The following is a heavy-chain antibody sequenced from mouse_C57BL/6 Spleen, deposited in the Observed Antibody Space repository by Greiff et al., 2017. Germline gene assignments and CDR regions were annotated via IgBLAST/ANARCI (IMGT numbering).Heavy chain of an antibody. CDR1: GFSLTSYG. J-gene: IGHJ4*01. CDR3: ARHYYGTLMRAMDY. V-gene: IGHV2-6-1*01. CDR2: IWSDGST. D-gene: IGHD1-1*01. Sequence: QVQLQQSGPGLVAPSQSLSITCTVSGFSLTSYGVHWVRQPPGKGLEWLVVIWSDGSTTYNSALKSRRSISKDNSKSQVFLKMNSLQSDDTAMYYCARHYYGTLMRAMDYWGQGTSVTVSS.